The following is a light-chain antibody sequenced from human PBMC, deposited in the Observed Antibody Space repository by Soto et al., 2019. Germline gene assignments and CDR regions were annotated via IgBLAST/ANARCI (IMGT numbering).Light chain of an antibody. CDR3: QRYNNALLT. CDR2: AAS. V-gene: IGKV1-27*01. J-gene: IGKJ4*01. Sequence: DIQMTQSPSSLSASVGDRVTITCRASQDISNYLAWYQQKPGKVPKLMIYAASTLQSGVPSRFSGSASGTDFTLTISSLQPEDVATYYCQRYNNALLTFGGGTKVEIK. CDR1: QDISNY.